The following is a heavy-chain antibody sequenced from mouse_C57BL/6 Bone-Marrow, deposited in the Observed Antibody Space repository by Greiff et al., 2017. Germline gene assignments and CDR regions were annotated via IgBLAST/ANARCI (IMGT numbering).Heavy chain of an antibody. J-gene: IGHJ3*01. CDR2: ISSGGDYI. CDR1: GFTFSSYA. CDR3: RSDSNYWCAY. Sequence: DVKLVESGEGLVKPGGSLKLSCAASGFTFSSYAMSWVRQTPEKRLEWVAYISSGGDYIYYADTVKGRFTISRDHARKSLYLQMSSLKSEDTAMYYCRSDSNYWCAYWGQGTLVTVSA. D-gene: IGHD2-5*01. V-gene: IGHV5-9-1*02.